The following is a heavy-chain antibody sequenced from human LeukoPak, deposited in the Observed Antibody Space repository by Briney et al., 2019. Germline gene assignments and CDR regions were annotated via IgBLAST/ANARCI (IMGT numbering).Heavy chain of an antibody. CDR2: IIPIFGTA. D-gene: IGHD3-22*01. CDR1: GGTFSSYA. CDR3: ARTHYDRPPRD. Sequence: ASVTVSCKASGGTFSSYAISWVRQAPGQGLEWMGGIIPIFGTANYAQKFQGRVTITTDESTSTAYMELSSLRSEDTAVYYCARTHYDRPPRDWGQGTLVTVSS. J-gene: IGHJ4*02. V-gene: IGHV1-69*05.